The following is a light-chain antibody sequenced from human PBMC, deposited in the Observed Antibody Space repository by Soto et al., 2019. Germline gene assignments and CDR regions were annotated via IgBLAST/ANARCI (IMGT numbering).Light chain of an antibody. J-gene: IGKJ2*01. V-gene: IGKV3-11*01. CDR1: QSVSSY. CDR2: DAS. CDR3: QKRSNWPPEYT. Sequence: EIVLTQSPATLSLSPGERATLSCRASQSVSSYLAWYHQKPGQAPRLLIYDASNRAAGIPARFSGSGSGTDFTLTISNLEPEDFAVYYCQKRSNWPPEYTFGQGTKLEIK.